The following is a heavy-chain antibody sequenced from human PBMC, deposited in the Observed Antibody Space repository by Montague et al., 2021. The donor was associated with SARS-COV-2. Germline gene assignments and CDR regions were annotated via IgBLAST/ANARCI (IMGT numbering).Heavy chain of an antibody. V-gene: IGHV4-61*02. J-gene: IGHJ4*02. CDR1: GGSISSGSYY. CDR3: ARKTSGYHPFDD. Sequence: TLSLTRTVSGGSISSGSYYWSWIRQPAGKGLEWIGRIYTSGSTNYNPSLKSRVTISIDTSKNQFSLKLGSVTAADTAVYYCARKTSGYHPFDDWGQGTLVTVSS. D-gene: IGHD1-14*01. CDR2: IYTSGST.